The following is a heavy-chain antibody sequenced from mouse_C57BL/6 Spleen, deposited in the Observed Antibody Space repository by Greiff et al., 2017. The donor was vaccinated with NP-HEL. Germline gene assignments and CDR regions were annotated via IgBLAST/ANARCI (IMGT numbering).Heavy chain of an antibody. J-gene: IGHJ2*01. D-gene: IGHD4-1*01. V-gene: IGHV1-76*01. CDR3: ARNWAYYFDY. CDR2: IYPGSGNT. CDR1: GYTFTDYY. Sequence: QVQLQQSGAELVRPGASVKLSCKASGYTFTDYYINWVKQRPGQGLEWIARIYPGSGNTYYNEKFKGKATLTAEKSSSTAYMQLSSLTSEDSAVYFCARNWAYYFDYWGQGTTLTVSS.